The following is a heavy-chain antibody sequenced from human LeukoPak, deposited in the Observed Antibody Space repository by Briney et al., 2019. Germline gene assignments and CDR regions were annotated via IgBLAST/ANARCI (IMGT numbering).Heavy chain of an antibody. CDR3: AKDWTPHNRVYDCLDA. J-gene: IGHJ5*02. CDR2: IGSGADL. Sequence: GRSLRLSCAASGFTFSSYGMHWVRQAPGKGPEWVATIGSGADLFYAESVKGRFTISRDDPRNTVWLQMNSLRAEDTAPYYCAKDWTPHNRVYDCLDAWGQGTQVTVSS. CDR1: GFTFSSYG. V-gene: IGHV3-33*03. D-gene: IGHD3-16*01.